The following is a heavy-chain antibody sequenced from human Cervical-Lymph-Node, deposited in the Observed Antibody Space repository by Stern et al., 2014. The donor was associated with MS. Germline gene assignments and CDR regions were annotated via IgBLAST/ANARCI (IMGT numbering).Heavy chain of an antibody. D-gene: IGHD6-19*01. V-gene: IGHV3-23*04. CDR2: ISGSDGST. CDR3: AKVYGSGPFDY. Sequence: VQLVESGGTLVQPGGSLRLSCAASGFTFSSYAMSWGRQAPGKGLEWVSVISGSDGSTFYADSVKGRFTISRDNSKNTLFLQMNSLRAEDTAVYYCAKVYGSGPFDYWGQGTLVPVSS. CDR1: GFTFSSYA. J-gene: IGHJ4*02.